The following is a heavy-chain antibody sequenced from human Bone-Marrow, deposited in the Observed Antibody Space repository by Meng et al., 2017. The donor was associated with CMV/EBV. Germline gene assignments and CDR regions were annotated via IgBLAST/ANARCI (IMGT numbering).Heavy chain of an antibody. CDR2: ISWDGGST. CDR3: AKGRYYYGMDV. V-gene: IGHV3-43*01. CDR1: GFTFSNYG. Sequence: GGSLRLSCAASGFTFSNYGMHWVRQAPGKGLEWVSLISWDGGSTYYADSVKGRFTISRDNSKNSLYLQMNSLRTEDTALYYCAKGRYYYGMDVWGQGTTVTVSS. J-gene: IGHJ6*02.